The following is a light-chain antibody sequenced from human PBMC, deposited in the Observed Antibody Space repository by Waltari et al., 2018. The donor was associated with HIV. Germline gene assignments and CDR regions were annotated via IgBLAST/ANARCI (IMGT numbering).Light chain of an antibody. J-gene: IGKJ2*02. CDR3: QPYFDLPCT. CDR1: RSVLGSGDGKNY. CDR2: YPS. V-gene: IGKV4-1*01. Sequence: DIVMNQSPQSVGVYMGDRATVTCRPRRSVLGSGDGKNYLSWYQQKPGHPPTLLIYYPSMRASAVPERFSASGSMTHFTLTSSRFLLEDMATYFCQPYFDLPCTSDQGT.